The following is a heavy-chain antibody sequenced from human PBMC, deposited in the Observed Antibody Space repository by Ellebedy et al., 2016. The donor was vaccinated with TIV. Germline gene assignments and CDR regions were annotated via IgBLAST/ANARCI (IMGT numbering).Heavy chain of an antibody. CDR1: GGSVSSANYY. D-gene: IGHD3-9*01. CDR3: ATAVRDDWSLSL. J-gene: IGHJ4*02. V-gene: IGHV4-61*01. Sequence: MPGGSLRLSCTVSGGSVSSANYYWTWFRQPPGKGLEWIGYIYSSGRTDYKHSLKSRMAISVDTSRNQISLNLTSVTAADTAVYYCATAVRDDWSLSLWGQGTQVTVSS. CDR2: IYSSGRT.